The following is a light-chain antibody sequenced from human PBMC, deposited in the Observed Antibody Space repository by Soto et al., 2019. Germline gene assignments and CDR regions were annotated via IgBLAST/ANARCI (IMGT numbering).Light chain of an antibody. CDR1: QTFSSW. J-gene: IGKJ4*01. CDR2: GAS. Sequence: DLQLTQSPSSVSASVGDRVTLTCRANQTFSSWLAWYQHKPGKAPKLLIYGASTLQTGVPSRFSGGGSGTYFTLTIGGLQPEDSATYFCQQANSFPLSFGGGTKVEIK. CDR3: QQANSFPLS. V-gene: IGKV1-12*01.